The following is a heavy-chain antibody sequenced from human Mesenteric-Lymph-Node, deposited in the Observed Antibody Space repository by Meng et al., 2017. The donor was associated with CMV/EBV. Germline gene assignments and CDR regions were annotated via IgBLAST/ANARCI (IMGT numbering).Heavy chain of an antibody. CDR2: ISGSGGRT. Sequence: GESLKISCAASGFTFSSYAMSWVRQAPGKGLEWVSAISGSGGRTYYADSVKGRFTISRDNSKNTLYLQMNSLRAEDTALYYCARASSSSWYNYYYGMDVWGQGTTVTVSS. D-gene: IGHD6-13*01. CDR3: ARASSSSWYNYYYGMDV. J-gene: IGHJ6*02. V-gene: IGHV3-23*01. CDR1: GFTFSSYA.